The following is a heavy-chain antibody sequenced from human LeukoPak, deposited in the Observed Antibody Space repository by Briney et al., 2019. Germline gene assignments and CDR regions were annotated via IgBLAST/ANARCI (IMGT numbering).Heavy chain of an antibody. J-gene: IGHJ6*03. CDR1: GYTFTSYD. CDR3: ARNGSGTYYNGPDYYMDV. CDR2: ISTHNGNT. V-gene: IGHV1-18*01. Sequence: GASVTVSCTASGYTFTSYDISWVRQAPGQGLEWMGCISTHNGNTKYAQKLQGRVTMTTDTSTSTAYMELRSLRSDDTAVYYCARNGSGTYYNGPDYYMDVWGKGTTVIVSS. D-gene: IGHD3-10*01.